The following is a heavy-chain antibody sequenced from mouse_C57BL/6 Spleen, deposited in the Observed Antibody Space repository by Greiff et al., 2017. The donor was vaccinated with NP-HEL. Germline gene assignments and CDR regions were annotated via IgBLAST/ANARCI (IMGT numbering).Heavy chain of an antibody. Sequence: VQLQQHGAELVKPGASVKLSCKASGYTFTSYWMHWVKQRPGQGLEWIGMIHPNSGSTNYNEKFKSKATLTVDKSSSTAYMQLSSLTSEDSAVYYCARRNYGSSHWYFDVWGTGTTVTVSS. CDR1: GYTFTSYW. CDR2: IHPNSGST. CDR3: ARRNYGSSHWYFDV. D-gene: IGHD1-1*01. V-gene: IGHV1-64*01. J-gene: IGHJ1*03.